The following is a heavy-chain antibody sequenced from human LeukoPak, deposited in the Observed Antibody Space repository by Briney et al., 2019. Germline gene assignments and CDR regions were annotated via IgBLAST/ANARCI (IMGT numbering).Heavy chain of an antibody. J-gene: IGHJ6*03. Sequence: GGSLRLSCAASGFTFSSYSMNWVRQAPGKGLEWASSINSSSSYIYYADSVKGRFTISRDNAKNSLYLQMNSLRAEDTAVYYCARGYGNYYYYMDVWGKGTTVTVSS. CDR3: ARGYGNYYYYMDV. CDR2: INSSSSYI. CDR1: GFTFSSYS. V-gene: IGHV3-21*01. D-gene: IGHD3-16*01.